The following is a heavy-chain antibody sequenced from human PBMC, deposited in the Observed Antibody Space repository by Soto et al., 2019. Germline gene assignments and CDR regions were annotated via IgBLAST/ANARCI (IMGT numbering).Heavy chain of an antibody. D-gene: IGHD1-26*01. Sequence: ASVKVSCKASGYTFTSYAMHWVRQAPGQRLEWMGWINAGNGNTKYSQKVQGRVTITRDTSASTAYMELSSLRSEDTAVYYCARGLGLYYFDYWRQGTLVTVSS. CDR1: GYTFTSYA. V-gene: IGHV1-3*01. J-gene: IGHJ4*02. CDR2: INAGNGNT. CDR3: ARGLGLYYFDY.